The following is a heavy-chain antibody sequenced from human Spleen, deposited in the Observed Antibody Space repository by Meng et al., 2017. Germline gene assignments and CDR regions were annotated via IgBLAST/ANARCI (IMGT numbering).Heavy chain of an antibody. V-gene: IGHV4-39*01. Sequence: QPQLQESGPGLVKPSEALSLTCSVSGGSISTSGYYWGWIRQAPGKGLEWIGSVGHSGFTYYTPSVKSRITVSIDTSRNEFYLSLTSVTAADTAVYFCVRSSAWVRTGFDPWGQGTLVTVSS. CDR3: VRSSAWVRTGFDP. CDR2: VGHSGFT. CDR1: GGSISTSGYY. D-gene: IGHD3-22*01. J-gene: IGHJ5*02.